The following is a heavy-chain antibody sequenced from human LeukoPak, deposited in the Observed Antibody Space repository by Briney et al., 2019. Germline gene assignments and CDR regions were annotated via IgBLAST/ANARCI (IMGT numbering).Heavy chain of an antibody. Sequence: SETLTLTCTVSGGCISSYYWSWIRQPAARGLEWIGRSYTTGRTNYNASLKSRVIMSVDTSNNQFSLKLSSVTAADTAVYYCARDLPSYYYDSGNMFDPWGQGILVTVSS. CDR2: SYTTGRT. CDR1: GGCISSYY. CDR3: ARDLPSYYYDSGNMFDP. V-gene: IGHV4-4*07. D-gene: IGHD3-10*01. J-gene: IGHJ5*02.